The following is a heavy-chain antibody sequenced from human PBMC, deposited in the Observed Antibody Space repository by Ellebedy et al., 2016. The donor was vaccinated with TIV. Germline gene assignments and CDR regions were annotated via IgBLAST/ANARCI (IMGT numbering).Heavy chain of an antibody. CDR1: GGSISSGDYY. V-gene: IGHV4-30-4*01. D-gene: IGHD3-22*01. Sequence: MPSETLSLTCTVSGGSISSGDYYWSWIRQPPGKGLEWIGYIYYSGSTYYNPSLKSRVSISVDTSKNQFSLKLSSVTAADTAVYYCARFITMVVVVMPIDAFDIWGQGTMVTVSS. J-gene: IGHJ3*02. CDR2: IYYSGST. CDR3: ARFITMVVVVMPIDAFDI.